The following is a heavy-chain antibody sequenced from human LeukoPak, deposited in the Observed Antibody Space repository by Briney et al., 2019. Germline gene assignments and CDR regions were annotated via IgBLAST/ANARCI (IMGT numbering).Heavy chain of an antibody. D-gene: IGHD6-19*01. CDR1: GFTFGDYL. J-gene: IGHJ4*02. CDR2: ISGGTT. Sequence: SLRLYCTASGFTFGDYLMSWFRQAPGKGLEWIGFISGGTTEYAASVKGRFTISRDDSTSIAYLQMNSLTAEDTAVYYCSRGSGWLSVYWGQGTLVTVSS. V-gene: IGHV3-49*03. CDR3: SRGSGWLSVY.